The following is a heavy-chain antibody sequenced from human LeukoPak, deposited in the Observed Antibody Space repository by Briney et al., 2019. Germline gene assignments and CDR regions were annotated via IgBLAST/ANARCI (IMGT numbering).Heavy chain of an antibody. D-gene: IGHD2-2*01. J-gene: IGHJ3*02. CDR1: GGSLSGYS. CDR3: ARGYCSSTSCYGAAFDI. Sequence: SETLSLTCAVNGGSLSGYSWNWIRQPPGKGLEWIGEINHSGSTKYNPSLKSRVTISVDTSKKQLSLELSSMTAADTAVYYCARGYCSSTSCYGAAFDIWGQGIMVTVSS. CDR2: INHSGST. V-gene: IGHV4-34*01.